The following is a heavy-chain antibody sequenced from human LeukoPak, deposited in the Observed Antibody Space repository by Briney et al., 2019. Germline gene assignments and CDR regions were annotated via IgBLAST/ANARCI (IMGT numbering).Heavy chain of an antibody. CDR1: GYTFTSYY. V-gene: IGHV1-46*01. CDR2: VNPSGGST. J-gene: IGHJ4*02. CDR3: ARGAGTSVTYAPDY. D-gene: IGHD3-10*01. Sequence: ASVTVSCKASGYTFTSYYLHWVRQAPGQGLEWMGIVNPSGGSTIYAQKFLGRVTMTRDTSTNTVYMELSSLRSEDTAVYYCARGAGTSVTYAPDYWGQGTLVTVSS.